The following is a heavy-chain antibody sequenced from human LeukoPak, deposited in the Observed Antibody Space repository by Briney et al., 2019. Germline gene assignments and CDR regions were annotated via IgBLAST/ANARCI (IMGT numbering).Heavy chain of an antibody. Sequence: ASVNVSCKASGYTFTGYYMHWVRQAPGQGLEWMGRINPNSGGTNYAQKFQGRVTMTRDTSISTAYMELSRLRSDDTAVYYCARDSSGWNHDYWGQGTLVTVSS. CDR3: ARDSSGWNHDY. CDR1: GYTFTGYY. J-gene: IGHJ4*02. CDR2: INPNSGGT. D-gene: IGHD6-19*01. V-gene: IGHV1-2*06.